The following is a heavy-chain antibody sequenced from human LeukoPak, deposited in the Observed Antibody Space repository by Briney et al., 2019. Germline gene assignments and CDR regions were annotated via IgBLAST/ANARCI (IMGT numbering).Heavy chain of an antibody. CDR2: IYYSGST. D-gene: IGHD3-22*01. CDR1: GGSISSYY. CDR3: ARGTYYYDSRPFDY. Sequence: PSETLSLTCTVSGGSISSYYWSWIRQPPGKGLEWIGYIYYSGSTYYNLSLKSRVTISVDTSKNQFSLKLSSVTAADTAVYYCARGTYYYDSRPFDYWGQGTLVTVSS. V-gene: IGHV4-30-4*01. J-gene: IGHJ4*02.